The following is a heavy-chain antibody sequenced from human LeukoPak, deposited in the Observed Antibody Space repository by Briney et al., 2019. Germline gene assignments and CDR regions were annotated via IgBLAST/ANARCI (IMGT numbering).Heavy chain of an antibody. CDR2: ISRTGGDT. CDR3: AKIGVIGRWYFDY. J-gene: IGHJ4*02. V-gene: IGHV3-23*01. CDR1: GFTFSSHG. D-gene: IGHD2-21*01. Sequence: GGSLRLSCAASGFTFSSHGMSWVRQAPGRGPEWVSSISRTGGDTYYTDSVKGRYSVSRDNSKTTLYLQMNSLRVEDSAVYYCAKIGVIGRWYFDYWGQGTLVTISS.